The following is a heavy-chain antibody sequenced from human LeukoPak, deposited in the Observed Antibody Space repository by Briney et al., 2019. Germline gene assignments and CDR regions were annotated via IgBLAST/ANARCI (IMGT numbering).Heavy chain of an antibody. V-gene: IGHV1-8*01. CDR3: ARVNSSSWYSITYYYYGMDV. CDR2: MNPNSGNT. J-gene: IGHJ6*02. Sequence: GASVKVSCKASGYTFTSYDINWVRQATGQGLEWMGWMNPNSGNTGYAQKFQGRVTMTRNTSISTAYMELSSLRSEDTAVYYCARVNSSSWYSITYYYYGMDVWGQGTTVTVSS. CDR1: GYTFTSYD. D-gene: IGHD6-13*01.